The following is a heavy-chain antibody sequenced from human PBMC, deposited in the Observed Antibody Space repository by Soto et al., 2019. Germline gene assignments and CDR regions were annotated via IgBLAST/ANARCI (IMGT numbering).Heavy chain of an antibody. D-gene: IGHD3-3*01. V-gene: IGHV1-8*01. CDR2: MNPNSGNT. CDR1: GYTFTSYA. Sequence: QVQLVQSGAEVKKPGASVKVSCKASGYTFTSYAINWVRQATGQGLEWMGWMNPNSGNTGYAQKFQGRVTLTRNTSIITAYMELSSLRSEDTAVYYCARPRSGSYYYGMDVWGQGPAVTVSS. J-gene: IGHJ6*02. CDR3: ARPRSGSYYYGMDV.